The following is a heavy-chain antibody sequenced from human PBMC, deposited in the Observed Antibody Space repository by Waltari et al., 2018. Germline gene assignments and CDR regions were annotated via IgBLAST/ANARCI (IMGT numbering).Heavy chain of an antibody. D-gene: IGHD1-26*01. CDR2: IRYDGSNK. CDR1: GFTFSSYG. V-gene: IGHV3-30*02. J-gene: IGHJ4*02. Sequence: QVQLVESGGGVVQPGGSLRLSCAASGFTFSSYGMHWVRQAPGKGLEWVAFIRYDGSNKNYAESVKGRFTSSRDKSKNTLYLQMNSLRAEDTAVYYCAKVEAVGATFLHYFDYWGQGTLVTVSS. CDR3: AKVEAVGATFLHYFDY.